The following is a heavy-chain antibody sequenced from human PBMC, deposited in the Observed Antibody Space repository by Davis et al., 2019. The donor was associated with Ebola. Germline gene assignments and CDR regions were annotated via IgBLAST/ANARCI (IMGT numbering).Heavy chain of an antibody. D-gene: IGHD1-26*01. CDR1: GGSISSTSYY. J-gene: IGHJ4*02. CDR2: IYYSGTT. V-gene: IGHV4-39*02. Sequence: SETLPLTCTVSGGSISSTSYYWGWIRQPPGKGLEWIGSIYYSGTTYYNPSLKSRVSISVDTSKNHFSLKLSSVTAADLAVYYCARLTKWEAYFDYWGQGTLVTVSS. CDR3: ARLTKWEAYFDY.